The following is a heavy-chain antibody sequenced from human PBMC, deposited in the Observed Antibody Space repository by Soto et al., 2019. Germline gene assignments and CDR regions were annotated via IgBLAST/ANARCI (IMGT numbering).Heavy chain of an antibody. J-gene: IGHJ6*02. CDR1: GYTFTSYA. CDR2: INAGNGNT. CDR3: ARRAPSIGSSWSKSYYYYGMDV. D-gene: IGHD6-13*01. Sequence: ASVKVSCKASGYTFTSYAMHWVRQAPGQRLEWMGWINAGNGNTKYSQKFRGRVTITRDTSASTAYMELSSLRSEDTAVYYCARRAPSIGSSWSKSYYYYGMDVWGQGTTVTVSS. V-gene: IGHV1-3*01.